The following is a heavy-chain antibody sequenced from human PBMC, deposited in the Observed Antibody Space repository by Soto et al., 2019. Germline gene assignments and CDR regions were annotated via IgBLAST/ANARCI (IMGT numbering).Heavy chain of an antibody. J-gene: IGHJ4*02. CDR2: ISSSSSYI. Sequence: GWSLRLSCAASGITFSTYAMSWVRQAPGKGLEWVSSISSSSSYIYYADSLKGRFTISRDNAKNSLYLQMNSLRAEDTAVYYCAREGLYSGSYYVPDYWGQGTLVTVSS. D-gene: IGHD1-26*01. CDR1: GITFSTYA. V-gene: IGHV3-21*01. CDR3: AREGLYSGSYYVPDY.